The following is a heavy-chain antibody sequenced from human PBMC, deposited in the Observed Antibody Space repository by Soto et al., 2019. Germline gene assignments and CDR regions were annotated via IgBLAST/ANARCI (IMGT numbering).Heavy chain of an antibody. D-gene: IGHD3-9*01. J-gene: IGHJ4*02. CDR2: INHSGST. CDR1: GGSFSGYY. V-gene: IGHV4-34*01. CDR3: AHILTGSQFNY. Sequence: SETLSLTCAVYGGSFSGYYWSWIRQPPGKGLEWIGEINHSGSTNYNPPLKSRVTISVDTSKNQFSLKLSSVTAADTAVYYCAHILTGSQFNYWGQGTPVTVSS.